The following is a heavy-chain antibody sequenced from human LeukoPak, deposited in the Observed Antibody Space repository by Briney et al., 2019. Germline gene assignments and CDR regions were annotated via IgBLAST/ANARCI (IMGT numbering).Heavy chain of an antibody. CDR1: GYTFTSYY. Sequence: ASVKVSCKASGYTFTSYYMHWVRQAPGQGLEWMGIINPSGGSTSYAQKFQGRVTMTRDMSTSTVYVELSSLRSEDTAVYYCARARDGYNDLDYWGQGTLVTVSS. CDR3: ARARDGYNDLDY. CDR2: INPSGGST. D-gene: IGHD5-24*01. J-gene: IGHJ4*02. V-gene: IGHV1-46*01.